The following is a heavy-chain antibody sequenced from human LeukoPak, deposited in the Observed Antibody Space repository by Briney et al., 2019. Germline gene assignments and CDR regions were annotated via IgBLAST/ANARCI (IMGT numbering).Heavy chain of an antibody. Sequence: ASVKVSCKASGYTFTSYAMNWVRQAPGQGLEWMGWINTNTGNPTYAQGFTGRFVFSLDTSVSTAYLQISSLKAEDIAVYYCARGGSYDFWSGYYPPVWGQGTTVTVSS. CDR1: GYTFTSYA. V-gene: IGHV7-4-1*02. D-gene: IGHD3-3*01. CDR2: INTNTGNP. CDR3: ARGGSYDFWSGYYPPV. J-gene: IGHJ6*02.